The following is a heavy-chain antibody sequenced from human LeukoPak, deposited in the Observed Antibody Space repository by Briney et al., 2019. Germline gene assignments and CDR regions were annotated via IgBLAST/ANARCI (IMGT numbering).Heavy chain of an antibody. V-gene: IGHV4-34*01. J-gene: IGHJ4*02. D-gene: IGHD5-12*01. CDR3: ARGDVEMATIDY. CDR2: INHSGST. Sequence: SETLSLTCDVYGGSFSGYYWSWIRQPPGKGLEWIGEINHSGSTNYNPSLKSRVTISVDTSKNQFSLKLSSVTAADTAVYYCARGDVEMATIDYWGQGTLVTVSS. CDR1: GGSFSGYY.